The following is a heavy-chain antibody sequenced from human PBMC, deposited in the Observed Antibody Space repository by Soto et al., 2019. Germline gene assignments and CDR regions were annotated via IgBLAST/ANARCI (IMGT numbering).Heavy chain of an antibody. Sequence: GESLKISCDVSGYTFTNYWIGWVRQMPGKGLEWMAIIHPADSDTRYSPSFQGQVTISADKSISTAYLQWSSLKASDTAMYYCVRPDSSGYYVYWGQGTLVTVS. J-gene: IGHJ4*02. CDR2: IHPADSDT. D-gene: IGHD3-22*01. V-gene: IGHV5-51*01. CDR1: GYTFTNYW. CDR3: VRPDSSGYYVY.